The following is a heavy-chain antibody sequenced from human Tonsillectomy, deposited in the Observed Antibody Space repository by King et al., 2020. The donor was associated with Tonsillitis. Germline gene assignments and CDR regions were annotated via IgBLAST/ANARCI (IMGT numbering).Heavy chain of an antibody. CDR2: ISYDGSNK. CDR3: ARGGHDCSSTSCYFD. CDR1: GFTFSSYG. J-gene: IGHJ4*02. Sequence: HVQLVESGGGVVQPGRSLRLSCAASGFTFSSYGMHWVRQAPGKGLEWVAVISYDGSNKYYGDSVKGRFTISRDNSKNTLYLQMNSLRTEDTAVYYCARGGHDCSSTSCYFDWGQGTLVTVSS. D-gene: IGHD2-2*01. V-gene: IGHV3-30*03.